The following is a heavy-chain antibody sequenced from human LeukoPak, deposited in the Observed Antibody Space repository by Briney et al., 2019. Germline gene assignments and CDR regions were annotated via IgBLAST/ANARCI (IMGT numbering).Heavy chain of an antibody. Sequence: GGSLRLSCVVSGFSFSNSYMTWIRQTPGKGLESLAYISGSGSDIYYADSVKGRFTISRDNAKKSLYLQMNSLRAEDTAVYYCAREPERSSGWYSDAFDIWGQGTMVTVSS. CDR1: GFSFSNSY. V-gene: IGHV3-11*04. J-gene: IGHJ3*02. CDR3: AREPERSSGWYSDAFDI. D-gene: IGHD6-19*01. CDR2: ISGSGSDI.